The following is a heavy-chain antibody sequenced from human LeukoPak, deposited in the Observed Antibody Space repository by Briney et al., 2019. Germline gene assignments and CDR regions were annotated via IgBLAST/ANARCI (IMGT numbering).Heavy chain of an antibody. CDR3: ARVSSWYWRLIYYGMDV. V-gene: IGHV3-11*01. J-gene: IGHJ6*02. Sequence: PGGSLRLSCAASGFTFSDYYMSWIRQAPGKGLEWVSYISSSGSTIYYADSVKGRFTISRDNAKNSLYLQMNSLRAEDTAVYYCARVSSWYWRLIYYGMDVWGQGTTVTVSS. CDR2: ISSSGSTI. D-gene: IGHD6-13*01. CDR1: GFTFSDYY.